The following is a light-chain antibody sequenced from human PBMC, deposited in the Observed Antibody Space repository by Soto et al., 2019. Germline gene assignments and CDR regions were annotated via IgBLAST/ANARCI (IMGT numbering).Light chain of an antibody. V-gene: IGKV1-12*01. J-gene: IGKJ1*01. Sequence: DIHITQSHSSVSASFVDRVIITCRASRDISNSLAWYQQTPGKAPKLLLRGASSLHRGVPSRFSGGGAGTEFTLTISSLQPEDFATYYCQQTSAFPRTFGQGTKVDIK. CDR3: QQTSAFPRT. CDR2: GAS. CDR1: RDISNS.